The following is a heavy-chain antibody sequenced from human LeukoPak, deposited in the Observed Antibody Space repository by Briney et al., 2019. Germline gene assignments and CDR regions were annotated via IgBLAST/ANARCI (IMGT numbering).Heavy chain of an antibody. CDR1: GFTFDDYA. V-gene: IGHV3-9*03. CDR3: AKVPKRYLDWLGNWFDP. CDR2: ISWNSGSI. Sequence: GGSLRLSCAASGFTFDDYAMHWVRQAPGKGLEWVSGISWNSGSIGYADSVKGRFTISRDNAKNSLYLQMNSLRAEDMALYYCAKVPKRYLDWLGNWFDPWGQGTLVTVSS. D-gene: IGHD3-9*01. J-gene: IGHJ5*02.